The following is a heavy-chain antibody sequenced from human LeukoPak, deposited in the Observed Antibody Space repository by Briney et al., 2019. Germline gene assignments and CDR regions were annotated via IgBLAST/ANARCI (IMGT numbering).Heavy chain of an antibody. CDR2: ISYDGSNK. CDR1: GFTFSSYA. CDR3: AREGAEQAFDI. Sequence: PGGSLRLSCAASGFTFSSYAMHWVRQAPGKGREWVAVISYDGSNKYYADSVKGRFTISRDNSKNTLYLQMNSLRAEDTAVYYCAREGAEQAFDIWGQGTMVTVSS. J-gene: IGHJ3*02. V-gene: IGHV3-30-3*01. D-gene: IGHD1-26*01.